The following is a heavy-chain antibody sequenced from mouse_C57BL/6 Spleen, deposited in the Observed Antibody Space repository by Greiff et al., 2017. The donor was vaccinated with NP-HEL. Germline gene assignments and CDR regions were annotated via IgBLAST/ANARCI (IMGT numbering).Heavy chain of an antibody. CDR3: ARSWDWDYYAMDY. D-gene: IGHD4-1*01. V-gene: IGHV1-22*01. CDR1: GYTFTDYN. CDR2: INPNNGGT. Sequence: VQLQQSGPELVKPGASVKMSCKASGYTFTDYNMHWVKQSHGKSLEWIGYINPNNGGTSYNQKFKGKATLTVNKSSSTAYMELRSLTSEDSAVYYCARSWDWDYYAMDYWGQGTSVTVSS. J-gene: IGHJ4*01.